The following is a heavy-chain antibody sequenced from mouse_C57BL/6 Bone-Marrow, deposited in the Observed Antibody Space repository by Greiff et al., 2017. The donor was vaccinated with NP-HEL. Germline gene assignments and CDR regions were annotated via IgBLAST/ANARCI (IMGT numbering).Heavy chain of an antibody. J-gene: IGHJ1*03. CDR1: GFTLSDYY. CDR2: INYDGSST. D-gene: IGHD1-1*01. Sequence: EVHLVESEGGLVQPGSSMKLSCTASGFTLSDYYMAWVRQVPEKGLEWVANINYDGSSTYYLDSLKSRFIISRDNAKNILYLQMSSLKSEDTATYYCARETLSSYVDWYFDVWGTGTTVTVSS. V-gene: IGHV5-16*01. CDR3: ARETLSSYVDWYFDV.